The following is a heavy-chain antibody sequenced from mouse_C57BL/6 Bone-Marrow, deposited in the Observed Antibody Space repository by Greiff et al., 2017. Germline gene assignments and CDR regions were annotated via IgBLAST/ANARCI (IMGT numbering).Heavy chain of an antibody. J-gene: IGHJ3*01. Sequence: QVQLQQSGAELAKPGASVKLSCKASGYTFTSYWMHWVKQRPGQGLEWIGYINPSSGYTKYNQKFKDKATLTADKSSSTAYMQMSSLTYEDSAFYYCARGRSNYSWFAYWGQGTLVTVSA. CDR1: GYTFTSYW. CDR3: ARGRSNYSWFAY. D-gene: IGHD2-5*01. V-gene: IGHV1-7*01. CDR2: INPSSGYT.